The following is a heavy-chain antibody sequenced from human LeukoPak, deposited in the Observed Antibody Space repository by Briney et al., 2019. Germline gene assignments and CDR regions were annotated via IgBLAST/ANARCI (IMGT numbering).Heavy chain of an antibody. V-gene: IGHV5-51*01. Sequence: GQSLQISCKGSGYSFTTYWIAWVRQMPGRGLEWMGILSPDDSDIRYSPSLQGHVTISADKSISTASLQWSSLQASDTAMYYCARHEGSGSYYSYWGQGTLVTVSS. D-gene: IGHD1-26*01. CDR2: LSPDDSDI. CDR1: GYSFTTYW. CDR3: ARHEGSGSYYSY. J-gene: IGHJ4*02.